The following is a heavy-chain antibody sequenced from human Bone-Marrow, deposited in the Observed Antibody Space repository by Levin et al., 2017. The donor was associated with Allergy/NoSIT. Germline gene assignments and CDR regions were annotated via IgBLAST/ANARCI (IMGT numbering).Heavy chain of an antibody. CDR3: AIGPLYGGNYFGWFDP. V-gene: IGHV4-59*08. J-gene: IGHJ5*02. D-gene: IGHD1-26*01. Sequence: SQTLSLTCSVSGGSFSSYYWSWIRQPPGKGLEWIGCISSSGNTNYNPSLKNRVTISVGTSKTHFSLKLSSVTAADPAVYFCAIGPLYGGNYFGWFDPWGQGTLVSVSS. CDR2: ISSSGNT. CDR1: GGSFSSYY.